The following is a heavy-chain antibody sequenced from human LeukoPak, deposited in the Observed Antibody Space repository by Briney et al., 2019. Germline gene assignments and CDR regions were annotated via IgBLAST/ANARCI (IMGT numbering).Heavy chain of an antibody. CDR2: ISSSSSYI. V-gene: IGHV3-21*01. J-gene: IGHJ6*03. CDR3: AREVPGYYYYYMDV. D-gene: IGHD2-2*01. Sequence: GGSLRPSCAASGFTFSSYSMNWVRQAPGKGLEWVSSISSSSSYIYYADSVKGRFTISRDNAKNSLYLQMNSLRAEDTAVYYCAREVPGYYYYYMDVWGKGTTVTVSS. CDR1: GFTFSSYS.